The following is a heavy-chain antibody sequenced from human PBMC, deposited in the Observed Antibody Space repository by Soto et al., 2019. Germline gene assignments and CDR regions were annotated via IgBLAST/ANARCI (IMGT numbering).Heavy chain of an antibody. CDR3: ASGGWTYDILTGYYL. CDR2: IYYSGRT. Sequence: SETLSLTCTVSGGSISSYYWSWIRQPPGKGLEWIGYIYYSGRTNYNPSLKSRVTISVDTSKNQFSLKLRSVTAADTAVYYCASGGWTYDILTGYYLWGQGTMVTVSS. CDR1: GGSISSYY. V-gene: IGHV4-59*01. D-gene: IGHD3-9*01. J-gene: IGHJ3*01.